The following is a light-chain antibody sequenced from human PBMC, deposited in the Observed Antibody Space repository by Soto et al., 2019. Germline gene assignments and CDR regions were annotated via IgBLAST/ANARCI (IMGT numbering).Light chain of an antibody. V-gene: IGLV2-14*03. CDR2: DVS. CDR1: SSDVGGSNY. J-gene: IGLJ1*01. CDR3: GSYSSSSTLYV. Sequence: QCVLTQPASESGSPGQSITISCTGTSSDVGGSNYVSWYQQHPGKAPKLMIYDVSNRPSGVSNRFSGSKSGNTASLTISGLQAEDEADYYCGSYSSSSTLYVFGTGTKVTVL.